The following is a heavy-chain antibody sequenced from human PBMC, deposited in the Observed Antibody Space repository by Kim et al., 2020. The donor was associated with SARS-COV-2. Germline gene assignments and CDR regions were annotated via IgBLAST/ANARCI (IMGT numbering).Heavy chain of an antibody. CDR1: GRSFNRGFSS. CDR3: ARAFCEYEQILSKFYY. J-gene: IGHJ6*03. Sequence: SETLSLTCTVSGRSFNRGFSSWAWVRQQPGKGLTWIGTISHTGDTFSNPSLQSRVSISLDTSKKQFSLNLSSMTAADTATYYCARAFCEYEQILSKFYY. D-gene: IGHD2-2*01. CDR2: ISHTGDT. V-gene: IGHV4-31*03.